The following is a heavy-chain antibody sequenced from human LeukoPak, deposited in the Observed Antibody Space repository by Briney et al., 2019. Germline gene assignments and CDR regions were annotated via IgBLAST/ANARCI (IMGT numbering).Heavy chain of an antibody. Sequence: PGSSLRLSCAASGFTFSRNVMHWVRQAPGKGLEWVALISYDGNNKFYADSVKGRFTISRDNSRNTLYPQMNSLRGEDAAVYSCARGGIPTGPYYYFYYMDVWGNGTAVAVSS. V-gene: IGHV3-30*01. J-gene: IGHJ6*03. CDR1: GFTFSRNV. CDR3: ARGGIPTGPYYYFYYMDV. CDR2: ISYDGNNK. D-gene: IGHD3-10*01.